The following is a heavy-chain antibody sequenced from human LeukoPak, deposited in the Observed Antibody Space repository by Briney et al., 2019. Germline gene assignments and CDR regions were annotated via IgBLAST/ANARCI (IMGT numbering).Heavy chain of an antibody. J-gene: IGHJ4*02. CDR1: GFTFSSYG. V-gene: IGHV3-30*18. D-gene: IGHD6-13*01. CDR3: AKSGYRSSWHLHFDY. Sequence: PGKSLRLSCAASGFTFSSYGMHWVRQAPGKGLEWVAVISSDGSDKYYADSVKGRFTISRDNSKNTMYLQMNSLRDEDTAVYYCAKSGYRSSWHLHFDYWGQGTLVTVSS. CDR2: ISSDGSDK.